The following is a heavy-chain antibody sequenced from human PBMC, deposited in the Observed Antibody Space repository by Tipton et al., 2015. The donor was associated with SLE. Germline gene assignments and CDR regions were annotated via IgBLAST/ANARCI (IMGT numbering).Heavy chain of an antibody. CDR1: GFTFSSYW. CDR3: ARGKYYFDY. V-gene: IGHV3-7*01. J-gene: IGHJ4*02. CDR2: INEYGSEK. Sequence: SLRLSCAASGFTFSSYWMSWVRQTPGKGLEWVANINEYGSEKHYVDSLKERLTISRDNAKKSVYLQMNSLRAEDTAVYYCARGKYYFDYWGQGALVTVSS. D-gene: IGHD2/OR15-2a*01.